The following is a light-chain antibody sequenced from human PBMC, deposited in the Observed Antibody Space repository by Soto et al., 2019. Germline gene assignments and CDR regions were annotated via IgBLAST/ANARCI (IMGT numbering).Light chain of an antibody. CDR2: GAS. CDR3: QQYGSSPPAT. J-gene: IGKJ1*01. Sequence: EIVLSRSPATLSLSPGERATLSCRASQSVSSYLAWYQQKPGQAPRLLIYGASSRATGIPDRFSGSGSGTDFTLTISRLEPEDFAVYYCQQYGSSPPATFGQGTKVDIK. CDR1: QSVSSY. V-gene: IGKV3-20*01.